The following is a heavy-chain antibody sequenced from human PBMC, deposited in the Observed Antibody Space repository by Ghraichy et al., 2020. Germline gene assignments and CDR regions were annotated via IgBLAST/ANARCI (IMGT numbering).Heavy chain of an antibody. CDR1: GLTFSSYS. Sequence: GGSLRLSCVGSGLTFSSYSMNWVRQSPGKGLEWVGYITRSSRTITYADSVKGRFTISRDNAQNSLYLQMNSLRDDDTAAYYCAGASSVVRFYYYAGMDGGSKGSTVTVSS. J-gene: IGHJ6*04. V-gene: IGHV3-48*02. CDR2: ITRSSRTI. D-gene: IGHD4-23*01. CDR3: AGASSVVRFYYYAGMDG.